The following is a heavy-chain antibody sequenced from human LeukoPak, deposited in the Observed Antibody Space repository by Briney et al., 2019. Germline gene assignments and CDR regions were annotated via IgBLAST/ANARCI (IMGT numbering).Heavy chain of an antibody. D-gene: IGHD6-13*01. Sequence: GRSLRLSCAASGFTFSSYGMHWVRQAPGKGLEWVAVIWYDGSNKYYADSVKGRFTISRDNSKNTLYLQMNSLRAEDTAVYYCARDRMAAAGTLDYWGQGTLVTVSS. CDR2: IWYDGSNK. J-gene: IGHJ4*02. V-gene: IGHV3-33*01. CDR1: GFTFSSYG. CDR3: ARDRMAAAGTLDY.